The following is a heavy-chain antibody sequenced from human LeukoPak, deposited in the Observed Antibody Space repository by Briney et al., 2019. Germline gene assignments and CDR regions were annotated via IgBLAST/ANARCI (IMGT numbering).Heavy chain of an antibody. V-gene: IGHV3-21*01. Sequence: PGGSLRLSCAASGFTFSNYNMNWVRQTPGKGLEWVSSITSSSMYIYYADSVKGRFTISRDNAKNSLSLQMNSLRAEDTAVYYCARGRNYYDSSGYLYYWGQGTLVTVSS. CDR3: ARGRNYYDSSGYLYY. CDR1: GFTFSNYN. D-gene: IGHD3-22*01. J-gene: IGHJ4*02. CDR2: ITSSSMYI.